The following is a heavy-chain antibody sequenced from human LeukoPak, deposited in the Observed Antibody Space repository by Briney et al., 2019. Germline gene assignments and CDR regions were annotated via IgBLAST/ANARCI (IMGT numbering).Heavy chain of an antibody. Sequence: GESLQISCQGSGCRFTSDWIGWVRQMPGEGLEWMGIIYPGDSDTRYSRSFQGQVTISADKSVNTAYLQWSSLKASDTVMYYCARLSGRVVCSAGSCYIDSWGQGTLVTVSS. J-gene: IGHJ4*02. V-gene: IGHV5-51*01. CDR3: ARLSGRVVCSAGSCYIDS. CDR2: IYPGDSDT. CDR1: GCRFTSDW. D-gene: IGHD2-15*01.